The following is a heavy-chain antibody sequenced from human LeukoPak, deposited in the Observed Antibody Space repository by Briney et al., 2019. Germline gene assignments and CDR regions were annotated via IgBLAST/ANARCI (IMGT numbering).Heavy chain of an antibody. Sequence: GRSLRLSCAASGFTFSSYGMHWVRQAPGKGLEWVAVISYDGSNKYYADSVKGRFTISRDNSKNTLYLQMNSLRAEDTAVYYCAKSGRWFGELDSFDYWGQGTLVTVSS. J-gene: IGHJ4*02. CDR1: GFTFSSYG. CDR3: AKSGRWFGELDSFDY. V-gene: IGHV3-30*18. CDR2: ISYDGSNK. D-gene: IGHD3-10*01.